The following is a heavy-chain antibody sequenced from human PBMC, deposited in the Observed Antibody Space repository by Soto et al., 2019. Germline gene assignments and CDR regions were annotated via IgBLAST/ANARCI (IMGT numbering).Heavy chain of an antibody. CDR3: ARLNPYDAFDI. J-gene: IGHJ3*02. CDR2: LKQDGSEK. V-gene: IGHV3-7*01. Sequence: EVQLVESGGGLVKPGGSLRLSCAASGFTFSSYWMTWVRQAQGKGLEWVANLKQDGSEKYYVDSVKGRFTISRDNAKNSLYLQMNSLRAEDTAVYYCARLNPYDAFDIWGQGTMVTVSS. CDR1: GFTFSSYW.